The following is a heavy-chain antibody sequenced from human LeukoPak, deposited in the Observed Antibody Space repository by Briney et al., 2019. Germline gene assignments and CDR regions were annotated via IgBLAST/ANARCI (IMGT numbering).Heavy chain of an antibody. J-gene: IGHJ4*02. D-gene: IGHD2-15*01. Sequence: GGSLRLSCAASGFTFDDYAMHWVRQAPGKGLEWVSGISWNSGSIGYADSVKGRFTISRDNAKSSLYLQMNSLRAEDTALYHCAKDQYSPYCSGGSCYSGAFDYWGQGTLVTVSS. CDR3: AKDQYSPYCSGGSCYSGAFDY. V-gene: IGHV3-9*01. CDR1: GFTFDDYA. CDR2: ISWNSGSI.